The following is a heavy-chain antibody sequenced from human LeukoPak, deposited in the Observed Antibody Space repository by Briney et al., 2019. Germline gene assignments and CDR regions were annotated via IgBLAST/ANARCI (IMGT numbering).Heavy chain of an antibody. D-gene: IGHD6-6*01. Sequence: GGSLRLSCAASGFTVSSNYMSWVRQAPGKGLEWVSAISGSGGSTYYADSVKGRFTISRDNSKNTLYLQMNSLRAEDTAVYYCAKESGGSSSQLVVYWGQGTLVTVSS. CDR1: GFTVSSNY. V-gene: IGHV3-23*01. J-gene: IGHJ4*02. CDR2: ISGSGGST. CDR3: AKESGGSSSQLVVY.